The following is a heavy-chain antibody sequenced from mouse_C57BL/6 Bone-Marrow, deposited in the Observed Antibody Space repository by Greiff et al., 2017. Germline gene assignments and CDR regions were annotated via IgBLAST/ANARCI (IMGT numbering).Heavy chain of an antibody. J-gene: IGHJ3*01. Sequence: QVQLQQPGAELVKPGASVKLSCKASGYTFTSYWMHWVKQRPGQGLEWIGMIHPNSGSTNYNEKFKSKATLTVDKSSRTAYMQLSSLTSEDSAVYYCARWGTTVVGPFAYWGQGTLVTVSA. CDR1: GYTFTSYW. V-gene: IGHV1-64*01. D-gene: IGHD1-1*01. CDR2: IHPNSGST. CDR3: ARWGTTVVGPFAY.